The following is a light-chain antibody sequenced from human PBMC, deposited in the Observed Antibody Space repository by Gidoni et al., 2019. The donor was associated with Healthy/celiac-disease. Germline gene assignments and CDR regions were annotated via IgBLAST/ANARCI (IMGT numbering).Light chain of an antibody. Sequence: DIQMPQSPSSLSASVGDRVTITCQASQDISNYLNWYQQKPGKAPKSLIYDASNLETGVPSRFSGSGSGTDFTFTISSLQPEDIATYYCQQYDNLPRTFGQGTRLEIK. V-gene: IGKV1-33*01. CDR1: QDISNY. CDR2: DAS. J-gene: IGKJ5*01. CDR3: QQYDNLPRT.